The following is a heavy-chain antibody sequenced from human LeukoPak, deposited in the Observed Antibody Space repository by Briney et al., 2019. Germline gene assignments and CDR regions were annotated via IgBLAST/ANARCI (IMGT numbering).Heavy chain of an antibody. CDR1: GFTVSINY. Sequence: GGSLRLSCVASGFTVSINYMSWVRQAPGKGLEWVSVIYSGGNTYYADSVKGRFTISRDNSKNTVYLQMNSLRAEDTAVYYCARGETSSYDYWGQGTLVTVSS. CDR3: ARGETSSYDY. J-gene: IGHJ4*02. V-gene: IGHV3-53*01. CDR2: IYSGGNT. D-gene: IGHD2-2*01.